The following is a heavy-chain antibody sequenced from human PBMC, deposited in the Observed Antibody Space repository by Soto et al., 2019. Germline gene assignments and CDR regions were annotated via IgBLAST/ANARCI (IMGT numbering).Heavy chain of an antibody. D-gene: IGHD4-17*01. J-gene: IGHJ4*02. CDR2: IKSKTDGGTT. V-gene: IGHV3-15*07. CDR3: TTLDGDQFDY. Sequence: KGLEWVGRIKSKTDGGTTDYAAPVKGRFTIARDDSKNTRSLQMNSLKTEDTAVYYCTTLDGDQFDYWGQGTLVTVSS.